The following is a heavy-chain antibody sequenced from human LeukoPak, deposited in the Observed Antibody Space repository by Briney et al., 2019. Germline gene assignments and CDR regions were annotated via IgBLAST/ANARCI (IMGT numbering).Heavy chain of an antibody. CDR1: GFTFSTYS. D-gene: IGHD3-10*01. Sequence: PGGSLRLSCAASGFTFSTYSMNWVRQAPGKGLEWVSSISSSSSYIYYADSVKGRFTISRDNAKNSLYPQMSSLRAEDTAVYYCARDHRGDYYYGMDVWGKGTTVTVSS. J-gene: IGHJ6*04. V-gene: IGHV3-21*01. CDR3: ARDHRGDYYYGMDV. CDR2: ISSSSSYI.